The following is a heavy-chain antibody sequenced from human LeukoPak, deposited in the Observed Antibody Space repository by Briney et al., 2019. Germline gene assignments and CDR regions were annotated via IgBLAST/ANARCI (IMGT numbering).Heavy chain of an antibody. CDR1: GYTLTELS. CDR2: IIPIFGTA. V-gene: IGHV1-69*13. D-gene: IGHD2-15*01. Sequence: ASVKVSCKVSGYTLTELSMHWVRQAPGQGLEWMGGIIPIFGTANYAQKFQGRVTITADESTSTAYMELSSLRSEDTAVYYCARGVGSPLQYWFDPWGQGTLVTVSS. CDR3: ARGVGSPLQYWFDP. J-gene: IGHJ5*02.